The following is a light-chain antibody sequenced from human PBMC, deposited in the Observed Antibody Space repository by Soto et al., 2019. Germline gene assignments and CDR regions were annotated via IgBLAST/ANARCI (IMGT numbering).Light chain of an antibody. CDR2: GAS. Sequence: EIVMTQSPATLSVSPGERATLSCRASQSVSSNLAWYQQKPGQAPRLLIYGASTRATGIPARFSGSGPGTEYTLTISSLQSEDFAVYYCQQYNNWPPLTFGGGTKVAIK. V-gene: IGKV3-15*01. CDR1: QSVSSN. CDR3: QQYNNWPPLT. J-gene: IGKJ4*01.